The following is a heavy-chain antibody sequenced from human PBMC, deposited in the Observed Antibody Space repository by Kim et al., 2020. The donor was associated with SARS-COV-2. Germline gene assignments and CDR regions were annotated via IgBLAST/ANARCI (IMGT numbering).Heavy chain of an antibody. CDR1: GFTFSSYG. CDR3: AKVNWFGELALLPPNFDY. Sequence: GGSLRLSCAASGFTFSSYGMHWVRQAPGKGLEWVAVISYDGSNKYYADSVKGRFTISRDNSKNTLYLQMNSLRAEDTAVYYCAKVNWFGELALLPPNFDYWGQGTLVTVSS. J-gene: IGHJ4*02. V-gene: IGHV3-30*18. D-gene: IGHD3-10*01. CDR2: ISYDGSNK.